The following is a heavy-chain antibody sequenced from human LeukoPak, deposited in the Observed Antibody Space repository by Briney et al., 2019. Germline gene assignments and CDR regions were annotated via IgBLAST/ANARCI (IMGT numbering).Heavy chain of an antibody. CDR3: ARSRATYYYDSTLAYDC. D-gene: IGHD3-22*01. V-gene: IGHV1-2*02. CDR1: GYTFTGYY. CDR2: INPNSGGT. J-gene: IGHJ4*02. Sequence: ASVKVSCKASGYTFTGYYMHWVRQAPGQGLEWMGWINPNSGGTNYAQKFQGRVTMTRDTSISTAYMELSRLRSDDTAVYYCARSRATYYYDSTLAYDCWGQGTLVTVSS.